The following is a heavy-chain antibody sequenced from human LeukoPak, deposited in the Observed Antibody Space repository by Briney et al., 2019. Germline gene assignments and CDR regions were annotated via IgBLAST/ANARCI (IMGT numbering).Heavy chain of an antibody. CDR2: INPSGGST. V-gene: IGHV1-46*01. Sequence: ASVNVSCTASGYTFTSYYMHWVRQAPGQGLEWMGVINPSGGSTIYAQKFQGRVTMTRDTSTSTVYMELSSLRSEDTAVYYCARAGALYCSGGSCYDYWGQGTLVTVSS. D-gene: IGHD2-15*01. J-gene: IGHJ4*02. CDR1: GYTFTSYY. CDR3: ARAGALYCSGGSCYDY.